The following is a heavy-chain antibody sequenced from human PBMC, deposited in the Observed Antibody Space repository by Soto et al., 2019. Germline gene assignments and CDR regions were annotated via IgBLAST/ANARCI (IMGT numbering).Heavy chain of an antibody. CDR1: GGTPSNSA. Sequence: QVHLLLQSGAEVKKPGSSVKVSCKASGGTPSNSAISWVRQAPGQVLEWMGGIIPVFGLVKYAQNFQGRVTLTADESTNTAYMELSSLRPEDTAVYYCAGGRIVVVGSRAYYGMDVWGQGTTVTVSS. CDR3: AGGRIVVVGSRAYYGMDV. CDR2: IIPVFGLV. J-gene: IGHJ6*02. V-gene: IGHV1-69*01. D-gene: IGHD3-22*01.